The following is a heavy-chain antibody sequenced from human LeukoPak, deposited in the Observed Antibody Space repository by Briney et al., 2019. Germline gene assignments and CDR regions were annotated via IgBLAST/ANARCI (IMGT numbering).Heavy chain of an antibody. CDR1: GSSISSYY. Sequence: PSETLSLTCTVSGSSISSYYWSWIRQPAGKGLEWIGRIYTSGSTNYNPSLKSRVTMSVDTSKNQFSLKLSSVTAADTAVYYCARAGGLLWFGELYPGFDYWGQGTLVTVSS. CDR2: IYTSGST. V-gene: IGHV4-4*07. D-gene: IGHD3-10*01. J-gene: IGHJ4*02. CDR3: ARAGGLLWFGELYPGFDY.